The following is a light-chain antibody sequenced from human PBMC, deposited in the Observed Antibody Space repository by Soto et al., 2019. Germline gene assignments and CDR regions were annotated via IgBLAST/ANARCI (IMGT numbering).Light chain of an antibody. Sequence: EIVLTQSPGTLSLPAGERATLSCRASQSINNRYLAWYQQKPGQAPRLLIYAASSRATGIPDRFSGSGSGTDFTLTISRLEPEDFAVYYCQQFGSSPGFTFGPGTKVDIK. J-gene: IGKJ3*01. CDR3: QQFGSSPGFT. V-gene: IGKV3-20*01. CDR2: AAS. CDR1: QSINNRY.